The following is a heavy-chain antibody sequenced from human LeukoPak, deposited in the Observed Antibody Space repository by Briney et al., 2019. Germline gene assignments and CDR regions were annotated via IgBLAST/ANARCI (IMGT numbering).Heavy chain of an antibody. Sequence: SETLSLTCTVSGYSISSGYYWGWIRQPPGKGLEWIGSIYHSGSTYYNPSLKSRVTISVDTSKNQFSLKLSSVTAADTAVYYCARLYCSSTSCYAGYWGQGTLVTVSS. CDR2: IYHSGST. CDR3: ARLYCSSTSCYAGY. CDR1: GYSISSGYY. D-gene: IGHD2-2*01. V-gene: IGHV4-38-2*02. J-gene: IGHJ4*02.